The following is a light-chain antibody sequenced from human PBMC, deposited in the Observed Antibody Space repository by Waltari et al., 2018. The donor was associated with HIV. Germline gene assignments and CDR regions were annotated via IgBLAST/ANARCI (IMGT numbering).Light chain of an antibody. V-gene: IGLV1-44*01. CDR3: AAWDDSMNGWV. CDR2: SDK. CDR1: TSKIGSNP. Sequence: QSVLTQPPAASGTPGQRGTVTCSESTSKIGSNPVNWYQQLPGTASKTLFYSDKDRPSGVADRFSGSKSGHSDSLAISGLQSEDEADYYCAAWDDSMNGWVFGGGTKLTVL. J-gene: IGLJ3*02.